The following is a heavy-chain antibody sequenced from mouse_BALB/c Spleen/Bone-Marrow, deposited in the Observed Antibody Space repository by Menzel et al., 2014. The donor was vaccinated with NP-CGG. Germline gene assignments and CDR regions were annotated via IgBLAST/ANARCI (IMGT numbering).Heavy chain of an antibody. Sequence: EVQGVESGAELVKPGASVKLSCTASGFNIKDTYMHWVKQRPEQGLEWIGRIDPANGNTKYDPKFQGKATITADTSSNTAYLQLSSLTSEDTAAYYCASYRYAWYFDVWGAGTTVTVSS. CDR3: ASYRYAWYFDV. D-gene: IGHD2-14*01. J-gene: IGHJ1*01. CDR1: GFNIKDTY. CDR2: IDPANGNT. V-gene: IGHV14-3*02.